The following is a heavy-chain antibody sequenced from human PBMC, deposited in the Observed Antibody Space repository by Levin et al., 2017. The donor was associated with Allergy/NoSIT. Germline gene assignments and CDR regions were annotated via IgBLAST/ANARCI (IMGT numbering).Heavy chain of an antibody. CDR3: AKFLTGSGRYYYYGMDV. V-gene: IGHV3-23*01. Sequence: PGGSLRLSCAASGFTFSSYAMSWVRQAPGKGLEWVSAISGSGGSTYYADSVKGRFTISRDNSKNTLYLQMNSLRAEDTAVYYCAKFLTGSGRYYYYGMDVWGQGTTVTVSS. CDR2: ISGSGGST. CDR1: GFTFSSYA. D-gene: IGHD2/OR15-2a*01. J-gene: IGHJ6*02.